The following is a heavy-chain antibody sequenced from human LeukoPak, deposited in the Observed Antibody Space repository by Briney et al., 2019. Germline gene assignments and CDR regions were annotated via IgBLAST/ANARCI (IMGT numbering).Heavy chain of an antibody. CDR3: ARLRLGPEPGLSIVVVPAAIWAL. J-gene: IGHJ4*02. CDR2: IYYSGST. D-gene: IGHD2-2*01. V-gene: IGHV4-39*01. Sequence: SETLSLTCTVSGGSISSSSYYWGWIRQPPGKGLEWIGSIYYSGSTYYNPSLKRRVTISVDTYKNQFSLKLSSVTAADTAVYYCARLRLGPEPGLSIVVVPAAIWALWGQGTLVTVSS. CDR1: GGSISSSSYY.